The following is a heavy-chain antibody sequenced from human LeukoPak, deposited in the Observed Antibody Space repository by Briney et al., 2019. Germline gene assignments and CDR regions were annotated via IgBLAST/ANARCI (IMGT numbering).Heavy chain of an antibody. CDR1: GYDFTSYW. D-gene: IGHD4-17*01. CDR2: IYPGDSDT. V-gene: IGHV5-51*01. CDR3: ARLGTTVDY. J-gene: IGHJ4*02. Sequence: GESLKISCEGSGYDFTSYWIGWVRRRPGKGLEWMGIIYPGDSDTRYSPSFQGQVTISADKSITTAYLQWSSLKASDIAMYYCARLGTTVDYWGQGTLVTVSS.